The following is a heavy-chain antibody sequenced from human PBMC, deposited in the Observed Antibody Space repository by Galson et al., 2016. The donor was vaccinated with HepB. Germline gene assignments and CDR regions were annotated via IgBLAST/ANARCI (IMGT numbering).Heavy chain of an antibody. CDR1: GFTFSGSA. CDR3: TTGYIVGATNFDY. Sequence: SLRLSCAASGFTFSGSAMHWVRQASGKGLEWVGRIRSKANSHATAYAASVKGRFTISRDDSKYTAYLQMNSLKTEDTAVYYSTTGYIVGATNFDYWGQGTLVTVSS. J-gene: IGHJ4*02. V-gene: IGHV3-73*01. CDR2: IRSKANSHAT. D-gene: IGHD1-26*01.